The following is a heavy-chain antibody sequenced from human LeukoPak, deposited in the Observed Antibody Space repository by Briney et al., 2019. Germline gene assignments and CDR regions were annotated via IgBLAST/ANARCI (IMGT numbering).Heavy chain of an antibody. J-gene: IGHJ3*02. CDR3: AKGRWGLTINNFDI. Sequence: GGSLKLSCAASGFSLTTYAMGWVRQAPGKGLEWVSVINDRGDSTYYADSVKGRFTISRDSSKNTLYLQMNSLRGEDTAVYYCAKGRWGLTINNFDIWGQGTMVTVSS. CDR1: GFSLTTYA. V-gene: IGHV3-23*01. CDR2: INDRGDST. D-gene: IGHD3-9*01.